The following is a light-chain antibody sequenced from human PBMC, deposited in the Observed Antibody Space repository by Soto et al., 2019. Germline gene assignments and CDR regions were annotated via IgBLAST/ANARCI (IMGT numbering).Light chain of an antibody. J-gene: IGLJ1*01. V-gene: IGLV2-14*01. CDR2: DVS. CDR3: SSYTSSSTPFV. CDR1: SSDVGGYNY. Sequence: QSALTQPASVSGSPGQSITISCPGTSSDVGGYNYVSWYQQHPGKAPKLMLYDVSNRPSGGSNRFSGSKSGNTASLTISGLQAEDEADYYCSSYTSSSTPFVFGTGTKLTVL.